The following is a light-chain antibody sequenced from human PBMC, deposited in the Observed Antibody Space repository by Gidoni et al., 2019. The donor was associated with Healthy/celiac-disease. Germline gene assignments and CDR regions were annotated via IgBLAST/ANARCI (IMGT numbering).Light chain of an antibody. Sequence: DIQMTQSPSTLSASGVDRVTINGRASQSISSWFAWYQQKPCKAPKLLIYKASILESGVPSRFSGSGSGTEFTLTISSLPPDDFATYYCQQYNSYSRTFGQGTKVEIK. J-gene: IGKJ1*01. CDR2: KAS. CDR3: QQYNSYSRT. V-gene: IGKV1-5*03. CDR1: QSISSW.